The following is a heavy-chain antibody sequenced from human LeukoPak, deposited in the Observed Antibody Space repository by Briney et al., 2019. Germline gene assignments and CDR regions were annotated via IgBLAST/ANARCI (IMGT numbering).Heavy chain of an antibody. CDR2: ISSSGSTI. J-gene: IGHJ4*02. CDR1: GFTFSSYE. V-gene: IGHV3-48*03. Sequence: PGGSLRLSCAASGFTFSSYEMNWVRQAPGKGLEWVSYISSSGSTIYYADSVKGRFTISRDNAKNSLYLQMNSLRAEDTAVYYCARVPTGFGGPLLDYWGQGTLVTVSS. D-gene: IGHD3-10*01. CDR3: ARVPTGFGGPLLDY.